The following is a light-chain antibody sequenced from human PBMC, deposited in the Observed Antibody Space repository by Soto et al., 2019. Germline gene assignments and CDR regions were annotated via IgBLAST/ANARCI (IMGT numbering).Light chain of an antibody. CDR1: QSVGSNY. Sequence: EIVVTQSPGTLSLSPGERATLYCRASQSVGSNYLAWYQQKPGQAPRVLIYGASSRATGIPDRFSGSGSGANLTLTISRREPEDFAVYYCQQYTTSPFTFGPGNKVDI. CDR3: QQYTTSPFT. CDR2: GAS. V-gene: IGKV3-20*01. J-gene: IGKJ3*01.